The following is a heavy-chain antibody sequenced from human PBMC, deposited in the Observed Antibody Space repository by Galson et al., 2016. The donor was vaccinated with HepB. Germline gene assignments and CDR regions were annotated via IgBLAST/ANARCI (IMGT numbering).Heavy chain of an antibody. D-gene: IGHD2-2*01. CDR2: IATTTSYT. J-gene: IGHJ5*02. V-gene: IGHV3-21*01. CDR1: GFTFSSYS. Sequence: SLRLSCAVSGFTFSSYSMHWVRQAPGKWLEWVSSIATTTSYTYYADSVQGRFTISRDNAKSSLYLQMNSLRVEDTAVYYCARESAVPADIFWHWFDPWGQGTLVTVSS. CDR3: ARESAVPADIFWHWFDP.